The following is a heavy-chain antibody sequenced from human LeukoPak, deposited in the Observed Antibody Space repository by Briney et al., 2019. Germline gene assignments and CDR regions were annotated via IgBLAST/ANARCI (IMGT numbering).Heavy chain of an antibody. CDR3: ARGQGIAADNFYYYMDV. D-gene: IGHD6-25*01. CDR1: GFMFSSYS. Sequence: GGSLRLPCAGSGFMFSSYSMNWVRQAPGTGLEWISYISSSSTPKYYADSVKGRFAISRDNANNSLYLEMNSLRAEDTAVYYCARGQGIAADNFYYYMDVWGKGTTVTVSS. CDR2: ISSSSTPK. J-gene: IGHJ6*03. V-gene: IGHV3-48*04.